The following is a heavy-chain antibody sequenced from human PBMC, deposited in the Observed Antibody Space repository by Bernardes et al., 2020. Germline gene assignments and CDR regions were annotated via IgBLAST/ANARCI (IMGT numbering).Heavy chain of an antibody. CDR1: GYTFTSYD. Sequence: SVKVSCKASGYTFTSYDINWVRQATGQGLEWMGWMNPNSGNTGYAQKFQGRVTMTRNTSISTAYMELSSLRSEDTAVYYCARGGTIFGVVIIHYYYYGMDVWGQGTTVTVSS. CDR3: ARGGTIFGVVIIHYYYYGMDV. D-gene: IGHD3-3*01. V-gene: IGHV1-8*01. CDR2: MNPNSGNT. J-gene: IGHJ6*02.